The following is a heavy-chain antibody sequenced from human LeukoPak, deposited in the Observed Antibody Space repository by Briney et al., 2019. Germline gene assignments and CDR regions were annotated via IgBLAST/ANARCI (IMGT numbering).Heavy chain of an antibody. Sequence: ASVKVSCKASGGTFSSYAISWVRQAPGQGLEWMGGIIPIFGTANYARKFQGRVTITADESTSTAYMELSSLRSEDTAVYYCAREYGSGSLGYWGQGTLVTVSS. CDR1: GGTFSSYA. CDR2: IIPIFGTA. V-gene: IGHV1-69*13. J-gene: IGHJ4*02. D-gene: IGHD3-10*01. CDR3: AREYGSGSLGY.